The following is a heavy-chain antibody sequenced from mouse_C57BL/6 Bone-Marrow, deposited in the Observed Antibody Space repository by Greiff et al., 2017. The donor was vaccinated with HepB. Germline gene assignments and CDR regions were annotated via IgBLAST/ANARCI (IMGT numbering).Heavy chain of an antibody. CDR3: SRSAITRFAY. D-gene: IGHD2-4*01. Sequence: QVQLQQPGAELVMPGASVKLSCKASGYTFTSYWMHWVKQRPGQGLEWIGEIDTSDSYTNYNQKFKGKSTLTVDKSSSTAYMQLSSLTSEDSAVYYCSRSAITRFAYWGQGTLVTVSA. CDR1: GYTFTSYW. J-gene: IGHJ3*01. V-gene: IGHV1-69*01. CDR2: IDTSDSYT.